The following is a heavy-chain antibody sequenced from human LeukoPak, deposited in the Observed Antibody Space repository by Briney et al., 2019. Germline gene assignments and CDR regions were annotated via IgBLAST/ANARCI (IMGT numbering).Heavy chain of an antibody. J-gene: IGHJ4*02. CDR2: IIPIFGTA. CDR1: GGTFSSYA. CDR3: ASWVYCGVDCLDY. Sequence: SVNLSCKASGGTFSSYAINWVRQAPGQGLEWMGRIIPIFGTANYAQKFQGRVTITADKSTSTAHMELSSLRSEDTAVYYCASWVYCGVDCLDYWGPGTLVTLSS. V-gene: IGHV1-69*06. D-gene: IGHD2-21*02.